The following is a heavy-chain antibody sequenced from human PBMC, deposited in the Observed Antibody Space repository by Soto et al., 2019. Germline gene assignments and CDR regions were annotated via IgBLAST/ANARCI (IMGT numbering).Heavy chain of an antibody. CDR3: AREGAEQLVDY. CDR1: GFTFSSYG. CDR2: IWYDGSNK. D-gene: IGHD6-13*01. V-gene: IGHV3-33*01. J-gene: IGHJ4*02. Sequence: QVQLVESGGGVVQPGRSLRLSCAASGFTFSSYGMHWVRQAPDKGLEWVAVIWYDGSNKYYADSVKGRFTISRDNSKNTLYLQMNSLRAEDTAVYYCAREGAEQLVDYWGQGTLVTVSS.